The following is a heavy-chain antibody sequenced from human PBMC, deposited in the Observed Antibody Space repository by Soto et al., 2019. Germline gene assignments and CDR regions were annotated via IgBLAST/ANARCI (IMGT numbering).Heavy chain of an antibody. D-gene: IGHD2-21*02. V-gene: IGHV5-10-1*01. J-gene: IGHJ5*02. CDR3: ARLSWGGDCYSVWFDP. CDR1: RYSFTSYL. Sequence: GASLKISCKGSRYSFTSYLIRWVRQMPGEGLEGMGRIDPSDSYTKYSPSFQGHVTISADKSIGTAYLQWSSLKASDTAMYYCARLSWGGDCYSVWFDPWGQGTLVTVSS. CDR2: IDPSDSYT.